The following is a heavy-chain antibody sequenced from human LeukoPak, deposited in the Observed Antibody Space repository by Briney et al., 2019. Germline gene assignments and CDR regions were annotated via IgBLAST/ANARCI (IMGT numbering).Heavy chain of an antibody. J-gene: IGHJ4*02. D-gene: IGHD6-13*01. CDR2: INPNSGGT. CDR1: GYTFTGYY. CDR3: ASSQLVLLQYPSGFWPPLSAFDY. V-gene: IGHV1-2*02. Sequence: ASVKVSCKASGYTFTGYYMHWVRQAPGQGLEWMGWINPNSGGTNYAQKFQGRVTMTRDTSISTAYMELSRLRSDDTAVYYCASSQLVLLQYPSGFWPPLSAFDYWGQGTLVTVSS.